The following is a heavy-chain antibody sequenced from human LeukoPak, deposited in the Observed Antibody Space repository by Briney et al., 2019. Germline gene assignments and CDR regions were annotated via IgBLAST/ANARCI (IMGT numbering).Heavy chain of an antibody. CDR1: GFTFSSHW. CDR2: IKQEGSEK. D-gene: IGHD3-10*01. CDR3: ARDRDYYGSGSYYRDTGAFDI. J-gene: IGHJ3*02. V-gene: IGHV3-7*03. Sequence: GGSLRLSCAASGFTFSSHWMSWVRQAPGKGLEWVANIKQEGSEKYYVDSVKGRFTISRDNAKNSLYLQMNSLRAEDTAVYYCARDRDYYGSGSYYRDTGAFDIWGQGTMVTVSS.